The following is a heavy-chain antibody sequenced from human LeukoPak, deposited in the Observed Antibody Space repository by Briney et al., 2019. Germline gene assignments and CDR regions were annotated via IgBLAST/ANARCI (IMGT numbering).Heavy chain of an antibody. D-gene: IGHD3-22*01. V-gene: IGHV1-2*02. CDR1: GYTFTNYA. J-gene: IGHJ6*03. Sequence: GASVKVSCKASGYTFTNYAMNWVRQAPGQGLEWMGWISAYNGNTNYAQKFQGRVTMTRDTSISTAYMELSRLRSDDTAVYYCARAPKPDYDSSGYYYLPYYYYMDVWGKGTTVTVSS. CDR3: ARAPKPDYDSSGYYYLPYYYYMDV. CDR2: ISAYNGNT.